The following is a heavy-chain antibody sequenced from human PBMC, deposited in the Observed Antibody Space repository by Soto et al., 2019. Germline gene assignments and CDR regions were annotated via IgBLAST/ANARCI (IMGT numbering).Heavy chain of an antibody. Sequence: GGSLRLSCAASGFTFSRYWMSWVRQAPGKGLEWVANIKEDGSEKNDVDSVKGRFTISRDNAKNSLYLQMNSLRVEDTAVYYCAKGGHIDYCGQGTLVTVTA. CDR3: AKGGHIDY. CDR1: GFTFSRYW. CDR2: IKEDGSEK. J-gene: IGHJ4*02. V-gene: IGHV3-7*03. D-gene: IGHD3-16*01.